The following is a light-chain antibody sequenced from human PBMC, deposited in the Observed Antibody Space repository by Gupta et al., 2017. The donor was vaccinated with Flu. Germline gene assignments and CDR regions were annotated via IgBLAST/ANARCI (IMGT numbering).Light chain of an antibody. J-gene: IGKJ4*01. V-gene: IGKV3-11*01. CDR3: QHRVNWPSLT. Sequence: EIVLTQSPATLSLSPGEGATLSCRASQSISSYLAWYQQRPGQAPRLLIYDASNRATGIPARFSGSGSGTEFTLTISSLDPEDFAVYYCQHRVNWPSLTFGGGTKVEIK. CDR1: QSISSY. CDR2: DAS.